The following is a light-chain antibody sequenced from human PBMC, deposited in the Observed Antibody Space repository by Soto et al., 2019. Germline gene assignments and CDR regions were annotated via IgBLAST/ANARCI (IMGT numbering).Light chain of an antibody. CDR3: QQYYNWPRT. V-gene: IGKV3-15*01. CDR2: GAS. J-gene: IGKJ5*01. CDR1: ENIYTN. Sequence: ETAMTLSPATLSVSPGERATXSCRASENIYTNLAWYQQKPGQAPRLLFYGASTRVTGLPARFSGTGSGTEFALTINSLQAEDSAVYYCQQYYNWPRTFGQGTRLEIK.